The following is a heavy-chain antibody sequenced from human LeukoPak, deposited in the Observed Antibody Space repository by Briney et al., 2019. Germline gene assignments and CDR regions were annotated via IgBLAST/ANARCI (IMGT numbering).Heavy chain of an antibody. CDR2: ISSSSSYI. J-gene: IGHJ6*03. Sequence: PGGSLRLSCAASGFTFSSYSMNWVRQAPGKGLEWVSSISSSSSYIYYADSVKGRFTISRDNSKNTLYLQMNSLRAEDTAVYYCAKGGVGYGWYHYYYMDVWGKGTTVTVSS. V-gene: IGHV3-21*04. CDR1: GFTFSSYS. D-gene: IGHD6-19*01. CDR3: AKGGVGYGWYHYYYMDV.